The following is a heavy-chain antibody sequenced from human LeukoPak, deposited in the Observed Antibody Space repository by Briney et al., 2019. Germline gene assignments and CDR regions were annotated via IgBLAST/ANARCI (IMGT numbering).Heavy chain of an antibody. CDR3: AREPPYYYGSGSYYTLDP. CDR1: GYTFTSYY. Sequence: GASVKVSCKASGYTFTSYYMHWVRRAPGQGLEWMGIINPSGGSTSYAQKFQGRVTMTRDTSTSTVYMELSSLRSEDTAVYYCAREPPYYYGSGSYYTLDPWGQGTLVTVSS. D-gene: IGHD3-10*01. V-gene: IGHV1-46*01. J-gene: IGHJ5*02. CDR2: INPSGGST.